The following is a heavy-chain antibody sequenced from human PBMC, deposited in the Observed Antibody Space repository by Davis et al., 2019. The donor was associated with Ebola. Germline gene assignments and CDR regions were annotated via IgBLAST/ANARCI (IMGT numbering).Heavy chain of an antibody. CDR2: IIPIFGTA. D-gene: IGHD2-15*01. J-gene: IGHJ6*03. CDR3: ARDLPKSNLGYCTGGHCYSRYYYYMDV. CDR1: GYTFTDYY. V-gene: IGHV1-69*13. Sequence: SVKVSCKASGYTFTDYYVHWVRQAPGQGLEWMGGIIPIFGTANYAQKFQGRVTITADESTSTAYMELSSLRSEDTAVYYCARDLPKSNLGYCTGGHCYSRYYYYMDVWGKGTTVTVSS.